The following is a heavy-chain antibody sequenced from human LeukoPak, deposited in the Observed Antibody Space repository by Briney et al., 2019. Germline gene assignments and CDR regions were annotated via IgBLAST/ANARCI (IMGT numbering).Heavy chain of an antibody. D-gene: IGHD5-12*01. CDR3: ARGLLNSGLHPFDY. V-gene: IGHV4-59*01. Sequence: PSETLSLTCTVSGGSISSYYWSWIRQPPGKGLEWIGYIYYSGSTNYNPSLKSRVTISVDTSKNQFSLKLSSVTAADTAVYYCARGLLNSGLHPFDYWGQATLVTVSS. J-gene: IGHJ4*02. CDR1: GGSISSYY. CDR2: IYYSGST.